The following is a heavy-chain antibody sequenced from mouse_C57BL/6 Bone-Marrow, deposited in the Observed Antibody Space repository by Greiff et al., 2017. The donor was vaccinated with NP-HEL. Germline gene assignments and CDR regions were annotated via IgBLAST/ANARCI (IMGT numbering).Heavy chain of an antibody. CDR2: IYPRSGNT. CDR1: GYTFTSYG. V-gene: IGHV1-81*01. D-gene: IGHD1-1*01. Sequence: VHLVESGAELARPGASVKLSCKASGYTFTSYGISWVKQRTGQGLEWIGEIYPRSGNTYYNEKFKGKATLTADKSSSTAYMELRSLTSEDSAVYFCAKYGSSYDWYFDVWGTGTTVTVSS. J-gene: IGHJ1*03. CDR3: AKYGSSYDWYFDV.